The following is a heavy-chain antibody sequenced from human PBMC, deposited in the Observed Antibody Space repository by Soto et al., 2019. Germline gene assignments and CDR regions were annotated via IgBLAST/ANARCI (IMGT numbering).Heavy chain of an antibody. Sequence: GGSLRLSCQASGFNFRLYEMHWVRKAPGKGLEWVSYVSSSGLTTYYADFAEGRFTISRDNAKDSLYLHLNSLRVGDTAVYYCARYGTRGDWWGLGAQVTVSS. CDR3: ARYGTRGDW. CDR2: VSSSGLTT. J-gene: IGHJ5*01. D-gene: IGHD3-10*01. V-gene: IGHV3-48*03. CDR1: GFNFRLYE.